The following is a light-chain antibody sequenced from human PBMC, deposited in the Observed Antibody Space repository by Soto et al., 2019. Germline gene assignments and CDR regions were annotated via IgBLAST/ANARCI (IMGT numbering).Light chain of an antibody. Sequence: EIVMTKSPATLSVSPGERATLSCRASQSVSSNLAWYQQKPGQAPRLLIYGASTRATGIPARFSGSGSGTEVTLTISSLQSEDFAVYYCQQYNNWPSLTFGGGTKVEIK. J-gene: IGKJ4*01. CDR3: QQYNNWPSLT. CDR1: QSVSSN. V-gene: IGKV3-15*01. CDR2: GAS.